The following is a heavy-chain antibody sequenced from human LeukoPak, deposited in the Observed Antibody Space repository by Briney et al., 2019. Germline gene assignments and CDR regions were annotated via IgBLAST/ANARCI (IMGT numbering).Heavy chain of an antibody. CDR1: GFTFSTDT. V-gene: IGHV3-64D*09. D-gene: IGHD1-26*01. J-gene: IGHJ5*01. CDR2: MTGDGGSI. Sequence: PGGSLRLSCLASGFTFSTDTMYWVRQAPGKGLEYVAGMTGDGGSIEYADSVKGRFAIFRENSKNTVCLQMSSLRTDDTAVYYCARHRGSSDSWGQGTLVTVSS. CDR3: ARHRGSSDS.